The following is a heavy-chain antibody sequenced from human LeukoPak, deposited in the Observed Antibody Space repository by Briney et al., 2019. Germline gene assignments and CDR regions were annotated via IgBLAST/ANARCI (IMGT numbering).Heavy chain of an antibody. J-gene: IGHJ4*02. V-gene: IGHV4-59*01. CDR1: GGSISSYY. CDR2: IYYSGST. Sequence: SETLSLTCTVSGGSISSYYWSWIRQPPGKGLEWIGYIYYSGSTNYNPSLKGRVTISVDTSKNQFSLKLSSVTAADTAVYYCAMGIAAAGTVDYWGQGTLVTVSS. D-gene: IGHD6-13*01. CDR3: AMGIAAAGTVDY.